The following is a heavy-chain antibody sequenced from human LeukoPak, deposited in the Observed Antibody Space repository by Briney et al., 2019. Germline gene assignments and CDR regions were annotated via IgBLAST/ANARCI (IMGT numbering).Heavy chain of an antibody. CDR1: GGTFSSCA. D-gene: IGHD3-3*01. V-gene: IGHV1-69*13. CDR2: IIPIFGTA. Sequence: ASVKVSCKACGGTFSSCAISWVRQAPGQGLEWTGGIIPIFGTANYAQKFQGRVPITADESTSTAYMELSSLRSEDTAVYYCARALYYDFWSGYSEPAYYYYMDVWGKGTTVTVSS. CDR3: ARALYYDFWSGYSEPAYYYYMDV. J-gene: IGHJ6*03.